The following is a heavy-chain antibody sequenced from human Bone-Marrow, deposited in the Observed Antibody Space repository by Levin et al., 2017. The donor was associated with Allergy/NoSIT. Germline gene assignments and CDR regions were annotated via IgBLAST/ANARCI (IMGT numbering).Heavy chain of an antibody. CDR2: IYDSAIT. CDR1: GGSISSGGYY. D-gene: IGHD3-22*01. Sequence: TASETLSLTCTVSGGSISSGGYYWTWIRQPPGKGLEWIGYIYDSAITDYNPALASRLMLSLDTSKNQFSLNLASVTAADTAVYYCVRGFYDSSGYYLGNWFDAWGQGTLVTVSS. CDR3: VRGFYDSSGYYLGNWFDA. J-gene: IGHJ5*02. V-gene: IGHV4-30-4*01.